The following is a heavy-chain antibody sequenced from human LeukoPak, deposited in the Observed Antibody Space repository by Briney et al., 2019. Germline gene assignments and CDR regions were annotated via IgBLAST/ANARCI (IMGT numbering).Heavy chain of an antibody. Sequence: GGSLRLSCAASGFTFSSYDMNWVRQAPGKGLEWVSYISSSGSTIYYADSVKGRFTISRDNAKNSLYLQMNSLRAEDTAVYYCTREAPMITFGGVIARTYDSWGQGTLVTVSS. CDR1: GFTFSSYD. D-gene: IGHD3-16*02. V-gene: IGHV3-48*03. CDR3: TREAPMITFGGVIARTYDS. J-gene: IGHJ4*02. CDR2: ISSSGSTI.